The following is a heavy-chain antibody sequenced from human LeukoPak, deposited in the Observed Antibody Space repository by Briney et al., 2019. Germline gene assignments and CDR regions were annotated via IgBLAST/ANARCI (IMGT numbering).Heavy chain of an antibody. V-gene: IGHV4-61*02. D-gene: IGHD1-1*01. J-gene: IGHJ4*02. Sequence: SETLSLTCTVSGGSISSANYYWSWIRQPARKGLEWIGRIYTSGSTNYNPSLKSRVTISIDTSKNQFSLKLNSVTAADTAVYYCARGIEDWNYVAYWGQGTLVTVSS. CDR3: ARGIEDWNYVAY. CDR1: GGSISSANYY. CDR2: IYTSGST.